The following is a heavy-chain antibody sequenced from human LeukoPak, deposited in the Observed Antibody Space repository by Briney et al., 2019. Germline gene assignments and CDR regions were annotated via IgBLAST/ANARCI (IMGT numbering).Heavy chain of an antibody. CDR1: GFTFSSYW. CDR2: IKQDGSEK. V-gene: IGHV3-7*01. CDR3: ARDTLAVAAVYDY. Sequence: PGGSLRLSCAASGFTFSSYWMSWVRQAPGKGLEWVANIKQDGSEKYYVDSVKGRFTISRDNAKNSLYLQVNSLRAEDTAVYYCARDTLAVAAVYDYWGQGTLVTVSS. D-gene: IGHD2-15*01. J-gene: IGHJ4*02.